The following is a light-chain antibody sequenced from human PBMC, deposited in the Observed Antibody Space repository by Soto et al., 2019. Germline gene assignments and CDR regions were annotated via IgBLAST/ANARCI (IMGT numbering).Light chain of an antibody. CDR3: SSFAGNNNLV. Sequence: QSALTQPPSASASPGQSVTISCTGTSSHVGGYNSVSWYQQHPGKAPKIMISEVSKRPSGVPDRCSGSKSGNTASLTVSGLQAEDEADYYCSSFAGNNNLVFGGGTKLTVL. V-gene: IGLV2-8*01. CDR2: EVS. J-gene: IGLJ2*01. CDR1: SSHVGGYNS.